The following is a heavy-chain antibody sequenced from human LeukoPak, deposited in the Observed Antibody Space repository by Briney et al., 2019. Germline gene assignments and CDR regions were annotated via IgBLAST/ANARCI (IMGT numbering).Heavy chain of an antibody. V-gene: IGHV5-51*01. D-gene: IGHD5-18*01. CDR1: AYSSTNYW. CDR3: ARKNPTALRNNWFDP. CDR2: INPGGSHI. J-gene: IGHJ5*02. Sequence: EPPLISSKGYAYSSTNYWIASVRQMPAKGPQWMGAINPGGSHIRYSPSFQGQVTISTDKSISTAYLQWSSLKASDTAIYYCARKNPTALRNNWFDPWGQGTLVTVSS.